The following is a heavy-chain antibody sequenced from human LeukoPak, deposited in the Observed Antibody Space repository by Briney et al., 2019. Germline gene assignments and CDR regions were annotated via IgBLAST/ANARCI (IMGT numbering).Heavy chain of an antibody. V-gene: IGHV3-48*03. Sequence: GGSLRLSCSASGFTFSNYEFNWVRQAPGKGLEWVSYISSSGSTIYYADSVRGRFTISRDNAKNSLYLQMNSLRAEDTAVYYCAELGITMIGGVWGKGTTVTISS. J-gene: IGHJ6*04. CDR2: ISSSGSTI. CDR3: AELGITMIGGV. CDR1: GFTFSNYE. D-gene: IGHD3-10*02.